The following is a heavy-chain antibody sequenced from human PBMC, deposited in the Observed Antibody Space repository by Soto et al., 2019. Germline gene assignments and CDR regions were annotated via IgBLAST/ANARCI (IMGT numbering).Heavy chain of an antibody. D-gene: IGHD1-26*01. Sequence: QVQLQESGPGLVKPSQTLSLTCTVSGVSINSGGYYWSWLRQHPGKGLEWIGYIYYSGSTYYNPSLKSRLTISIDSSQNQFSLRLSSVTAADTAVYYCARSSGSYPLDYWGQGTLVTVSS. CDR1: GVSINSGGYY. CDR2: IYYSGST. V-gene: IGHV4-31*03. CDR3: ARSSGSYPLDY. J-gene: IGHJ4*02.